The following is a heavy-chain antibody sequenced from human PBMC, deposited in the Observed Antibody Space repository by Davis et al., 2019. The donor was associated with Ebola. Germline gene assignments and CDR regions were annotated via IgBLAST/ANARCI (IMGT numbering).Heavy chain of an antibody. CDR3: ARDELGIAYYYGMDV. CDR1: GGSISGYF. V-gene: IGHV4-59*12. Sequence: MPSETLSLTCSASGGSISGYFWSCVRQPPGKGLEWIGFISYSGSTNYNPSLKSRVTISVDTSKNQFSLKLSSVTAADTAMYYCARDELGIAYYYGMDVWGQGTTVTVSS. D-gene: IGHD7-27*01. J-gene: IGHJ6*02. CDR2: ISYSGST.